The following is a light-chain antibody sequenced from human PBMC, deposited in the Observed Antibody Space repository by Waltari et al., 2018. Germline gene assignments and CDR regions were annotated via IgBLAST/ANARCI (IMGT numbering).Light chain of an antibody. J-gene: IGKJ1*01. V-gene: IGKV3-15*01. CDR1: QRVSSK. Sequence: EIGMTQSPATLSVSPGESATLSCRASQRVSSKLAWYQQIPGQAPRLLIYGASTRATAIPARFTAGGSGTEFTLSISSLQSEDFAVYYCQQYNQWPRTFGQGTKVEIK. CDR3: QQYNQWPRT. CDR2: GAS.